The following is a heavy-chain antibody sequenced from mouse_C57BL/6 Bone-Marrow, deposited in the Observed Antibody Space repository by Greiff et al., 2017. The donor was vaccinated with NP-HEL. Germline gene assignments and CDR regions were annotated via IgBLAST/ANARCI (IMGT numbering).Heavy chain of an antibody. J-gene: IGHJ4*01. D-gene: IGHD1-1*01. CDR2: ISYDGSN. Sequence: DVKLQESGPGLVKPSQSLSLTCSVTGYSITSGYYWNWIRQFPGNKLEWMGYISYDGSNKYNPSLKNRISITRDTSKNQFFLKLNSVTTEDTATYYCAREGYYGSSYYAMDYWGQGTSVTVSS. CDR3: AREGYYGSSYYAMDY. V-gene: IGHV3-6*01. CDR1: GYSITSGYY.